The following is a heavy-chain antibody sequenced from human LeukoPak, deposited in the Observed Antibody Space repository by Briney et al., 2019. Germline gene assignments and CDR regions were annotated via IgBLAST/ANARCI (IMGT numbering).Heavy chain of an antibody. CDR1: GYTFTSYY. Sequence: ASVKVSCEASGYTFTSYYMHWVRQAPGQGLEWMGIINPSGGSTNYAQKFQGRVTMTRDTSTSTVYMELSSLRSEDTAVYYCARVPTRVGYFDYWGQGTLVAVSS. D-gene: IGHD3-10*02. V-gene: IGHV1-46*01. J-gene: IGHJ4*02. CDR3: ARVPTRVGYFDY. CDR2: INPSGGST.